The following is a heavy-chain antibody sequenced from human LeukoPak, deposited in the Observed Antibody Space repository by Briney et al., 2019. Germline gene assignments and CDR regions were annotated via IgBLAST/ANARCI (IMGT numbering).Heavy chain of an antibody. J-gene: IGHJ6*02. CDR1: GGSISSGGYY. D-gene: IGHD6-19*01. V-gene: IGHV4-31*03. CDR3: ARGHSSGWPYYYYYGMDV. Sequence: PSETLSLTCTVSGGSISSGGYYWSWIRQHPGKGLEWIGYIYYSGSTYYNPSLKSRVTISVDTSKNQFSLKLSSVTAADTAVYYCARGHSSGWPYYYYYGMDVWGQGTTVTVSS. CDR2: IYYSGST.